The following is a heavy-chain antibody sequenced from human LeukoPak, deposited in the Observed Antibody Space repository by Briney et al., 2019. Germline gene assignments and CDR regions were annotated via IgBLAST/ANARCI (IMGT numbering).Heavy chain of an antibody. V-gene: IGHV1-8*01. CDR3: ARGGGITIFGVVINGYYYYGMDV. D-gene: IGHD3-3*01. Sequence: ASVKVSCKASGYTFTSYDINWVRQATGQGLEWMGRMNPNSGNTGYAQKFQGRVTMTRNTSISTAYMELSSLRSEDTAVYYCARGGGITIFGVVINGYYYYGMDVWGQGTTVTVSS. CDR2: MNPNSGNT. J-gene: IGHJ6*02. CDR1: GYTFTSYD.